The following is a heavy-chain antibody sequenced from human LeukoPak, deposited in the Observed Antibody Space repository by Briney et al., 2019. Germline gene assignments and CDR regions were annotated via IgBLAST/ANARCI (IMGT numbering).Heavy chain of an antibody. D-gene: IGHD6-13*01. Sequence: GGSLRLSCAASGFIFSDYGMSWVRQAPGKGLEWVSRMNGRGVRTYYADSVKGRFTISRDNSKNTLYLQMNSLRAEDTAVYYCCAAAGSFDYWGQGTLVTVSS. CDR2: MNGRGVRT. CDR3: CAAAGSFDY. V-gene: IGHV3-23*01. CDR1: GFIFSDYG. J-gene: IGHJ4*02.